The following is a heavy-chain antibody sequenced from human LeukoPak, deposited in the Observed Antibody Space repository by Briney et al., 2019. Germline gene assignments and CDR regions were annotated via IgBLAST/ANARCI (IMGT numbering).Heavy chain of an antibody. CDR2: IYYSGST. J-gene: IGHJ4*02. Sequence: SETLSLTCTVSGGSISTYYWSWIRQPPGKGLEWIGYIYYSGSTNYNPSLKGRVTISVDTSKNQFSLKLSSVTAADTAVYYCAREGPVSRYYYGSGSYLRGWGQGTLVTVSS. V-gene: IGHV4-59*12. D-gene: IGHD3-10*01. CDR1: GGSISTYY. CDR3: AREGPVSRYYYGSGSYLRG.